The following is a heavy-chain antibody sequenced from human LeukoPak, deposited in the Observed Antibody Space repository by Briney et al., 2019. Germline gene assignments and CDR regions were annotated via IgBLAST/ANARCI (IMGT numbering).Heavy chain of an antibody. D-gene: IGHD4-17*01. CDR2: IIPIFGTA. V-gene: IGHV1-69*01. Sequence: ASVKVSFKSSGGTFSSYAISWVRQAPGQGLEWMGGIIPIFGTANYAQKFQGRVTITADESTSTAYMEVSSLRSEDTAVYYCASVDYGDVYYYYGMDVWGQGTTVTVSS. CDR1: GGTFSSYA. CDR3: ASVDYGDVYYYYGMDV. J-gene: IGHJ6*02.